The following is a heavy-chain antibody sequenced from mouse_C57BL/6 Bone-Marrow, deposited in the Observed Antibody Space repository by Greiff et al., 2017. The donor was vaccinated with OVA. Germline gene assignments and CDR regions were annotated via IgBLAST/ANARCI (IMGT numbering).Heavy chain of an antibody. D-gene: IGHD1-1*01. Sequence: QVQLQQSGAELVKPGASVKMSCKASGYTFTTYPIEWLKQNHGKSLEWIGNFHPYNDDTKYNEKFKGKATLTVEKSSSTVYLELSRLTSDDSAVYYCARGGYGSSYGYFDVWGTGTTVTVSS. CDR3: ARGGYGSSYGYFDV. CDR2: FHPYNDDT. J-gene: IGHJ1*03. CDR1: GYTFTTYP. V-gene: IGHV1-47*01.